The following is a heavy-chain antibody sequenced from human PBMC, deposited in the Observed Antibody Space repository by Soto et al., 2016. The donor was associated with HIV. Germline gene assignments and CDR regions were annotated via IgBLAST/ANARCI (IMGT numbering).Heavy chain of an antibody. CDR1: GYTFTSYG. Sequence: QVQLVQSGAEVKKPGASVKVSCKASGYTFTSYGISWIRQAPGQGLEWMGWISAYNGNTNYAQNVQGRVTMTTDTSTSTAYMELRSLRSDDTAVYYCARDFYYFDSSGPGXFHIWGQGTLVTVSS. D-gene: IGHD3-22*01. J-gene: IGHJ3*02. CDR3: ARDFYYFDSSGPGXFHI. CDR2: ISAYNGNT. V-gene: IGHV1-18*01.